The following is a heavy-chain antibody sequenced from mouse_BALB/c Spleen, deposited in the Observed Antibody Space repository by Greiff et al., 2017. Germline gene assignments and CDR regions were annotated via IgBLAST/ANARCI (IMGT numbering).Heavy chain of an antibody. CDR1: GFNIKDTY. D-gene: IGHD4-1*01. J-gene: IGHJ3*01. Sequence: VQLKESGAELVKPGASVKLSCTASGFNIKDTYMHWVKQRPEQGLEWIGRIDPANGNTKYDPKFQGKATITADTSSNTAYLQLSSLTSEDTAVYYCASRANWDQAWFAYWGQGTLVTVSA. CDR3: ASRANWDQAWFAY. V-gene: IGHV14-3*02. CDR2: IDPANGNT.